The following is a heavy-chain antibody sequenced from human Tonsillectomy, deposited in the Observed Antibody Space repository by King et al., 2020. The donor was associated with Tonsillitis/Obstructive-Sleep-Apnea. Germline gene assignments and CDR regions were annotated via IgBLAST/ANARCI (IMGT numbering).Heavy chain of an antibody. J-gene: IGHJ4*02. CDR2: INSDGSAT. CDR1: GFPFRSYW. CDR3: ARVDYASGPLDH. V-gene: IGHV3-74*01. Sequence: VQLVESGGGLVQPGGSLRLSCAAAGFPFRSYWMHWVRQAPGKGLVWVSLINSDGSATAYADPVKGRFTVSRDNAKSTHSLQKNSLRAEDAAVCYCARVDYASGPLDHWGQGALVTVSS. D-gene: IGHD3-10*01.